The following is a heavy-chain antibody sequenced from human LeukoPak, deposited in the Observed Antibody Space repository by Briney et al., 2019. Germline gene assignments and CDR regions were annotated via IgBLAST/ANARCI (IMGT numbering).Heavy chain of an antibody. CDR3: ARDSNWNSDY. CDR1: RYTFTGYY. CDR2: INPNSGGT. D-gene: IGHD1-1*01. Sequence: ASVKVSCKPSRYTFTGYYMHWVRQAPGQGREWMGWINPNSGGTNYAQKFQGRVTMTRDTSISTAYMELSRLRSDDTAVYYCARDSNWNSDYWYQGTVVTVSS. J-gene: IGHJ4*02. V-gene: IGHV1-2*02.